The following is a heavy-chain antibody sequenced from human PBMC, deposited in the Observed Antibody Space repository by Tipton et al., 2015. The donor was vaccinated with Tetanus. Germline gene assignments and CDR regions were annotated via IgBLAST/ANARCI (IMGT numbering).Heavy chain of an antibody. Sequence: TLSLTCAVYGGSFSGHYWSWMRQPPGKGLEWIGEVHHSGSTKYNPSLKSRVTILADAFKDQFSLRLSSVTAADTALYYCAKHGDRDTIGHHFDYWTQGTLVTVSS. D-gene: IGHD4-17*01. V-gene: IGHV4-34*01. CDR3: AKHGDRDTIGHHFDY. CDR2: VHHSGST. J-gene: IGHJ4*02. CDR1: GGSFSGHY.